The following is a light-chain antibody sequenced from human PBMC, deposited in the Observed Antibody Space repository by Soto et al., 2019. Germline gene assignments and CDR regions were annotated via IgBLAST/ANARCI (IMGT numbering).Light chain of an antibody. V-gene: IGKV3-11*01. Sequence: ETVLTQSPATLSLSPGERATLSCRASRSVGRYLAWYQQKPGQAPRLLIYDASNRATGIPARFSGSGSGTDFTLTISSLEPEDFAIYYCQQRTNWHLTFGGGTTVEIK. CDR3: QQRTNWHLT. J-gene: IGKJ4*01. CDR2: DAS. CDR1: RSVGRY.